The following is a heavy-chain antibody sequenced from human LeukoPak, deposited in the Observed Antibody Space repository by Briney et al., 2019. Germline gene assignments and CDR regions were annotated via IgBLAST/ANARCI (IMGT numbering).Heavy chain of an antibody. CDR1: GFSFSSYR. D-gene: IGHD2-8*01. J-gene: IGHJ4*02. Sequence: PGGSLRLSCAASGFSFSSYRMNWVRQAPGKGLECVSSVSNSGDYIHYADSVKGRFTISRDNSKNSLYLQMNSLRAEDTAVYYCARALIGYYFDYWGQGTLVTVSS. CDR3: ARALIGYYFDY. V-gene: IGHV3-21*06. CDR2: VSNSGDYI.